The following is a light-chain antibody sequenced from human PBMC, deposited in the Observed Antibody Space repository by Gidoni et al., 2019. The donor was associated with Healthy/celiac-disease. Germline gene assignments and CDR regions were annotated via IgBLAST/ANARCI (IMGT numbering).Light chain of an antibody. CDR1: NIGSKS. CDR2: YDS. V-gene: IGLV3-21*04. J-gene: IGLJ2*01. CDR3: QVWDSSSDHVV. Sequence: SYVLTQPPSVSVAPGKTARINCGGNNIGSKSVHWYQQKPGQAPVLVIYYDSDRPSGIPARFSGSNSGNTATLTISRVEAGDEADYYCQVWDSSSDHVVFGGGTKLTVL.